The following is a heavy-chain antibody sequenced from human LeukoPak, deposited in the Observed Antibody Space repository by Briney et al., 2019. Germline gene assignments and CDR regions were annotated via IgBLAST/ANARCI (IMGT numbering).Heavy chain of an antibody. CDR3: TTAPYAGVVANDY. CDR2: IYSGGST. D-gene: IGHD2-15*01. CDR1: GFTVSSNY. J-gene: IGHJ4*02. V-gene: IGHV3-66*01. Sequence: GGSLRLSCAASGFTVSSNYMSWVRQAPGKGLEWVSVIYSGGSTYYADSVKGRFTISKDNSKNTLYLQMNSLRAEDTAVYYCTTAPYAGVVANDYWGQGTLVTVSS.